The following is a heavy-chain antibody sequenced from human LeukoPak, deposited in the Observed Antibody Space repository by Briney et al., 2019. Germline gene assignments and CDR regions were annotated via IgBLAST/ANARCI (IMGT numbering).Heavy chain of an antibody. V-gene: IGHV3-64D*09. CDR1: GFIFRNYA. CDR3: VKGFSSSCYGPPDY. CDR2: ISTNGGST. J-gene: IGHJ4*01. Sequence: GGSLRLSCSASGFIFRNYAMHWVRQAPGKGLEYVSTISTNGGSTYYADSVKGRFTISRDDSKNTLYLQMSSPRAEDTAVYFCVKGFSSSCYGPPDYWGHGTLVTVSS. D-gene: IGHD6-13*01.